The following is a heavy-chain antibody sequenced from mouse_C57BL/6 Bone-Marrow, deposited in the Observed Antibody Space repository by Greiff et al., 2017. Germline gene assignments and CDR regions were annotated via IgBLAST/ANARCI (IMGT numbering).Heavy chain of an antibody. CDR3: ARGIYYYGSSYAMDY. CDR1: GFTFSSYA. Sequence: DVKLVESGGGLVKPGGSLKLSCAASGFTFSSYAMSWVRQTPEKRLEWVATISDGGSYTYYPDNVKGRFTISRDNAKNNLYLQMSHLKSEDTAMYYCARGIYYYGSSYAMDYWGQGTSVTVSS. CDR2: ISDGGSYT. J-gene: IGHJ4*01. V-gene: IGHV5-4*03. D-gene: IGHD1-1*01.